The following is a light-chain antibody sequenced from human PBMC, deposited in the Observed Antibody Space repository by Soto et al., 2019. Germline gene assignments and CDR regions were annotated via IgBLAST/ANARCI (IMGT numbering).Light chain of an antibody. CDR3: QQYNNWLIT. J-gene: IGKJ5*01. CDR1: QNIYSN. Sequence: IVMTQSPATLSVSTGESANLSRRASQNIYSNVAWYKQRPGQAPRLLRYRASTRATGIPARFSGSGSGTEFTLTISSLKSEDFAVYYCQQYNNWLITFGQGTRLEIK. CDR2: RAS. V-gene: IGKV3-15*01.